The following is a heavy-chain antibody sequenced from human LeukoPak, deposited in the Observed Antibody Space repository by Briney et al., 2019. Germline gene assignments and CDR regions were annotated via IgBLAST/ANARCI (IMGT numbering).Heavy chain of an antibody. CDR1: GYTFTSYG. V-gene: IGHV1-18*01. D-gene: IGHD2-2*01. J-gene: IGHJ3*02. Sequence: ASVKVSCKASGYTFTSYGFSWVRQAPGQGLEWMGWISAYDGNTNSVQKFQGRVTMTRDTSISTAYMELSRLRSDDTAVYYCARAWGTDIVVVPAATGGDAFDIWGQGTMVTVSS. CDR2: ISAYDGNT. CDR3: ARAWGTDIVVVPAATGGDAFDI.